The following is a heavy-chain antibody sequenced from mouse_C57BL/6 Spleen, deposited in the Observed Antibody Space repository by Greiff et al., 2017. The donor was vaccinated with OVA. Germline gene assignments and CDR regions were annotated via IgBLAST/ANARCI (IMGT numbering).Heavy chain of an antibody. V-gene: IGHV2-2*01. CDR1: GFSLTSYG. CDR3: ARDTTVDYYAMDY. D-gene: IGHD1-1*01. J-gene: IGHJ4*01. Sequence: VQGVESGPGLVQPSQSLSITCTVSGFSLTSYGVHWVRQSPGKGLEWLGVIWSGGSTDYNAAFISRLSISKDNSKSQVFFKMNSLQADDTAIYYCARDTTVDYYAMDYWGQGTSVTVSS. CDR2: IWSGGST.